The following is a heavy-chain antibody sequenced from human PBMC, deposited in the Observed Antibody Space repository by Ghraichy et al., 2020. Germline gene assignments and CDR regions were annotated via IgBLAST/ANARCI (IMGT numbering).Heavy chain of an antibody. D-gene: IGHD6-19*01. V-gene: IGHV1-3*01. CDR1: GYTFTSYA. CDR2: INAGNGNT. Sequence: ASVKVSCKASGYTFTSYAMHWVRQAPGQRLEWMGWINAGNGNTKYSQKFQGRVTITRDTSASTAYMELSSLRSEDTAVYYCAVYSSGWRYYFDYWGQGTLVTVSS. CDR3: AVYSSGWRYYFDY. J-gene: IGHJ4*02.